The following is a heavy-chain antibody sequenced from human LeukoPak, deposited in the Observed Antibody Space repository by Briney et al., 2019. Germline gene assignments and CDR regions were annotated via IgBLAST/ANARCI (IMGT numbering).Heavy chain of an antibody. CDR2: INPSGGST. V-gene: IGHV1-46*01. CDR3: ARGRLYYYDSSGYYGY. CDR1: GYTFTSYY. Sequence: ASVKVSCKASGYTFTSYYMHWVRQAPGQGLEWMGIINPSGGSTSYAQKFQGRVTMTRDMSTSTVCMELSSLRSEDTAVYYCARGRLYYYDSSGYYGYWGQGTLVTVPS. D-gene: IGHD3-22*01. J-gene: IGHJ4*02.